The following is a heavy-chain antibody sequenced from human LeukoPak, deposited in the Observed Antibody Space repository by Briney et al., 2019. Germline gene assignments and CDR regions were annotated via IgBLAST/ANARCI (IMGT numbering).Heavy chain of an antibody. D-gene: IGHD3-10*01. CDR3: ARDRGPNTFYH. V-gene: IGHV3-7*01. CDR2: MKQDGSEE. CDR1: GFAFSNYW. Sequence: GGSLSLSCAASGFAFSNYWLGWVRQAPGRGLEWVANMKQDGSEEYYVESVRGRFTISRDNAKNSLYLQMNSLRVEDTGVYYCARDRGPNTFYHWGQGTLVTVSS. J-gene: IGHJ4*02.